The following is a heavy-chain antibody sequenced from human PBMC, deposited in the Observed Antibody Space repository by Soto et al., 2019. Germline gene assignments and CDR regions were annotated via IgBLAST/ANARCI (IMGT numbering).Heavy chain of an antibody. V-gene: IGHV1-18*01. CDR2: ISAYNGNT. Sequence: GASVKVSCKASGYTFTSYGISWVRQAPGQGLEWMGWISAYNGNTNYAQKLQGRVTMTTDTSTSTAYMELRSLRSDDTAVYYCARDRAGTTENEYNWFDPWGQGTLVTVSS. CDR1: GYTFTSYG. J-gene: IGHJ5*02. CDR3: ARDRAGTTENEYNWFDP. D-gene: IGHD1-7*01.